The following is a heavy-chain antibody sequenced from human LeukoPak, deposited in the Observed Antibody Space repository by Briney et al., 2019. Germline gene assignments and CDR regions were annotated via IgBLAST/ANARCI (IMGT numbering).Heavy chain of an antibody. Sequence: KLGGSLRLSCAASGFTFSSYSMNWVRQAPGKGLEWVSYISSSGTTMYYADSVKGRFTISRDNAKNSLYLQMYSLGAEDTAVYYCATYCSSADCYALPPYWGQGTLVTVSS. J-gene: IGHJ4*02. CDR2: ISSSGTTM. D-gene: IGHD2-2*01. CDR1: GFTFSSYS. V-gene: IGHV3-48*01. CDR3: ATYCSSADCYALPPY.